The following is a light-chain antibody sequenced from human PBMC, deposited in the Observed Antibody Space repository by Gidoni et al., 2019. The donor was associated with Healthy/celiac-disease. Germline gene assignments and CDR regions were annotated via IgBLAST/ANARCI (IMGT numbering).Light chain of an antibody. V-gene: IGKV3-20*01. Sequence: IVLTQSPGTLSLSPGERATLSCRASQSVSSSYLAWYQQKPGQAPRLLIYGASSRATGIPDRFSGRGSGTDFTLTISRLEPEDFAVYYCQQYGSSPPAFGQGTKVEIK. CDR1: QSVSSSY. CDR2: GAS. CDR3: QQYGSSPPA. J-gene: IGKJ1*01.